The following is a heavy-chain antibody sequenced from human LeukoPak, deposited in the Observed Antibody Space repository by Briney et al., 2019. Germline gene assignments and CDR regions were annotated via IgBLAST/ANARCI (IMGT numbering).Heavy chain of an antibody. CDR3: ARVYGDFNYYYYYMDV. V-gene: IGHV3-48*03. CDR1: GFTFSSYE. Sequence: PGKSLRLSCAASGFTFSSYEMNWVRQAPGKGLEWVSYISSSGSTIYYADSVKGRFTISRDNAKNSLYLQMNSLRAEDTAVYYCARVYGDFNYYYYYMDVWGKGTTVTISS. CDR2: ISSSGSTI. D-gene: IGHD4-17*01. J-gene: IGHJ6*03.